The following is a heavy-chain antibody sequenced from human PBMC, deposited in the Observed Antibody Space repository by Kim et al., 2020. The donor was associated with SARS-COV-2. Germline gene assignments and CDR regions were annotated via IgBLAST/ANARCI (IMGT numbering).Heavy chain of an antibody. CDR2: IYYSGST. Sequence: SETLSLTCTVSGGSISSYYWSWIRQPPGKGLEWIGYIYYSGSTNYNPSLKSRVTISVDTSKNQFSLKLSSVTAADTAVYYCARITYDYVWGSYGYYFDYWGQGTLVTVSS. D-gene: IGHD3-16*01. CDR1: GGSISSYY. J-gene: IGHJ4*02. V-gene: IGHV4-59*01. CDR3: ARITYDYVWGSYGYYFDY.